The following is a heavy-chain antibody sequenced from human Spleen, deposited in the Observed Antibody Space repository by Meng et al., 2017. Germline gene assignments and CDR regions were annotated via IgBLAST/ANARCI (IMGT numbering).Heavy chain of an antibody. CDR1: GGSVRSSDYQ. V-gene: IGHV4-61*08. J-gene: IGHJ4*02. D-gene: IGHD7-27*01. CDR2: AST. CDR3: ARDYWGSLDY. Sequence: QGQLQASGPGRVRPSETPSLICTVSGGSVRSSDYQWSWIRQPPGKGLEWIGFASTNYNPSLKSRLTISLDTSKNQFSLKLTSVTAADTAVYYCARDYWGSLDYWGQGILVTVSS.